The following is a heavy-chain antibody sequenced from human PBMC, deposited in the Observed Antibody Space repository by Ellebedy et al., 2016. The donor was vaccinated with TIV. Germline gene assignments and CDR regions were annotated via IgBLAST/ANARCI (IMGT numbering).Heavy chain of an antibody. J-gene: IGHJ5*02. CDR2: ISSSSSTI. V-gene: IGHV3-48*01. Sequence: PGGSLRLSCAASGFTFSSYSMNWVRQAPGKGLEWVSYISSSSSTIYYADSVKGRFTISRDNSKNTLYLQMNSLRAEDTAVYYCARDVSGARSILDNWFDPWGQGTLVTGSS. CDR3: ARDVSGARSILDNWFDP. D-gene: IGHD3-3*01. CDR1: GFTFSSYS.